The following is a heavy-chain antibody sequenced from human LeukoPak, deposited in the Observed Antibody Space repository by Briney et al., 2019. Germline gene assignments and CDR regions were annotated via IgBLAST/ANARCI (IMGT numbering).Heavy chain of an antibody. D-gene: IGHD6-13*01. CDR3: ARRQYSSSWSRGRTTRQLDY. J-gene: IGHJ4*02. CDR1: GGSISSYY. V-gene: IGHV4-4*07. CDR2: IYTSGST. Sequence: PSETLSLTCTVFGGSISSYYWSWIRQPAGKGLEWIGRIYTSGSTNYNPSLKSRVTMSVDTSKNQFSLKLSSVTAADTAVYYCARRQYSSSWSRGRTTRQLDYWGQGTLVTVSS.